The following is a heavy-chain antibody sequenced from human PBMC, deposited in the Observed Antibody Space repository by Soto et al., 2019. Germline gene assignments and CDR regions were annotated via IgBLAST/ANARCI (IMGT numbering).Heavy chain of an antibody. CDR2: IYWDDDK. Sequence: QITLKESGPTLVKPTQTLTLTCTFSGFSLSTSGVGVGWIRQPPGKALEWLALIYWDDDKRYSPSLKSRLTTXKXXSKNQGVLTMTNMDPVDTATYYCAHVYGGYDNFDYWGQGTLVTVSS. CDR3: AHVYGGYDNFDY. V-gene: IGHV2-5*02. D-gene: IGHD5-12*01. CDR1: GFSLSTSGVG. J-gene: IGHJ4*02.